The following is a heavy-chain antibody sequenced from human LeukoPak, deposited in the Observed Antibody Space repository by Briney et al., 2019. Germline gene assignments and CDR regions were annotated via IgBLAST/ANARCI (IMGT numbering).Heavy chain of an antibody. J-gene: IGHJ4*02. D-gene: IGHD6-13*01. CDR2: INHDGIHT. V-gene: IGHV3-7*01. CDR3: ARDPLAAAGVGGDY. CDR1: GFTFDDYA. Sequence: GGSLRLSCAASGFTFDDYAMHWVRQAPGKGPELVAHINHDGIHTGYVDSVKGRFTISRDNSKNSLYLQLNSLRAEDTAVYYCARDPLAAAGVGGDYWGQGTLVTVSS.